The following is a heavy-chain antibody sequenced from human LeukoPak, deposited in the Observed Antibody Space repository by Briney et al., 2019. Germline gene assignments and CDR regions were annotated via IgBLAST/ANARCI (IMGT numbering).Heavy chain of an antibody. CDR2: IYHSGST. Sequence: SETLSLTCAVSGYSISSGYYWGWIRQPPGKGLEWIGSIYHSGSTYYNPSLKSRVTISVDTSKNQFSLKLSSVTAADTAVYYCARRASYGYYRRYFDYWGQGTLVTVSS. D-gene: IGHD3-3*01. V-gene: IGHV4-38-2*01. CDR1: GYSISSGYY. J-gene: IGHJ4*02. CDR3: ARRASYGYYRRYFDY.